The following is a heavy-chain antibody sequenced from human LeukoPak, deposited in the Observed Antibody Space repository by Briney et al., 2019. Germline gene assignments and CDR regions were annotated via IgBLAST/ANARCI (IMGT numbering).Heavy chain of an antibody. CDR1: GYTFADYY. D-gene: IGHD3-10*01. CDR2: INPDNGGT. V-gene: IGHV1-2*02. CDR3: ARGDYYGSPKTVAA. J-gene: IGHJ5*02. Sequence: ASVKVSCKASGYTFADYYMNWVRQAPGQGLEWMGWINPDNGGTNYAQKFQGRVIMTRDTSITTVYMELSGLRSDDTAIYYCARGDYYGSPKTVAAWGQGTVVTVSS.